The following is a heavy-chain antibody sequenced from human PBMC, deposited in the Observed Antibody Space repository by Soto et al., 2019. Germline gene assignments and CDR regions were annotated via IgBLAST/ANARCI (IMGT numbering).Heavy chain of an antibody. D-gene: IGHD3-10*01. CDR2: IYYSGST. CDR3: ARRGLSSYYYGMDV. Sequence: PSETLSLTCTVSGGSISVYSWSWIRQPPGKGLEWIGYIYYSGSTNYNPSLKSRVAISVDTSKNQFSLNLSSVTAADTAVYYCARRGLSSYYYGMDVWGQGTTVTVSS. V-gene: IGHV4-59*01. J-gene: IGHJ6*02. CDR1: GGSISVYS.